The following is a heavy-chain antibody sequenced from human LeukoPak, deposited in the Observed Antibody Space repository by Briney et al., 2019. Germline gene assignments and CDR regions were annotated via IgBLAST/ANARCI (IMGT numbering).Heavy chain of an antibody. D-gene: IGHD6-19*01. Sequence: PSETLSLTCTVSGGSMSPYHWGWIRQPPGKGLEWTGYIYYSGSTNYNPSLNSRVTISVDTSRNQFSLRLSSVTAADTAIYYCARAVSGRFDYWGQGTLVTVSS. CDR2: IYYSGST. J-gene: IGHJ4*02. CDR3: ARAVSGRFDY. CDR1: GGSMSPYH. V-gene: IGHV4-59*08.